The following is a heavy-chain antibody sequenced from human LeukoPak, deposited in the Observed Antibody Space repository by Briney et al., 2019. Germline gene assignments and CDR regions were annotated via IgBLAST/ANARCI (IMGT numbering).Heavy chain of an antibody. J-gene: IGHJ4*02. CDR1: GGTFSSYA. CDR3: ANVDYHRRHFDY. V-gene: IGHV1-69*05. CDR2: IIPIFGTA. Sequence: ASVKVSCKASGGTFSSYAISWVRQAPGQGLEWMGGIIPIFGTANYAQKFQGRVTITTDESTSTAYMELSSLRSEDTAVYYCANVDYHRRHFDYWGQGTLVTVSS. D-gene: IGHD3-16*01.